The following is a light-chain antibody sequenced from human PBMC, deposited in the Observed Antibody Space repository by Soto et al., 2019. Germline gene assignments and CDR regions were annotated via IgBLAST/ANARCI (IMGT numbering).Light chain of an antibody. CDR1: SSNIGDSY. CDR3: ATWDDSLRGWV. Sequence: QSVLTQPPSASGTPGQRVTISCSGSSSNIGDSYGYWFQQLPGTAPKLLIYRNNQRPSGVPDRFSGSKSGTSASLAISGLRPEDEVDYYCATWDDSLRGWVFGGGTKLTVL. CDR2: RNN. J-gene: IGLJ3*02. V-gene: IGLV1-47*01.